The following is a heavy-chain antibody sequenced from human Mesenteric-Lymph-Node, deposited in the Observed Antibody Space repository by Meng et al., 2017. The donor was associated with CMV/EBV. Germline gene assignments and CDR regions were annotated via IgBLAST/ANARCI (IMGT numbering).Heavy chain of an antibody. D-gene: IGHD2-2*02. J-gene: IGHJ4*02. V-gene: IGHV3-74*03. CDR2: ISGDGSST. CDR1: GFTISTYW. CDR3: ARQGRYCGGTSCFTG. Sequence: SGFTISTYWVHWVRQAPGKGLVWVSRISGDGSSTTYADSVKGRFTISRDNAKNTLYLQMNSLRAEDTAVYYCARQGRYCGGTSCFTGWGQGTLVTVSS.